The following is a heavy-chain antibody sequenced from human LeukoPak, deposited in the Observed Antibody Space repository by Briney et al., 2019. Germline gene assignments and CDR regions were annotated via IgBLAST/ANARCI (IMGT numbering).Heavy chain of an antibody. CDR2: ISGSGGST. V-gene: IGHV3-23*01. CDR1: GFTFSRYA. D-gene: IGHD6-19*01. J-gene: IGHJ4*02. Sequence: GGSLRLSCAASGFTFSRYAMSRVRQAPWQGPQWVSAISGSGGSTYYADSVKGRFTISRDNSKNTLYLQMNSLRAEDTAVYYCAKAPYSGWPHLFDYWGQGTLVTVSS. CDR3: AKAPYSGWPHLFDY.